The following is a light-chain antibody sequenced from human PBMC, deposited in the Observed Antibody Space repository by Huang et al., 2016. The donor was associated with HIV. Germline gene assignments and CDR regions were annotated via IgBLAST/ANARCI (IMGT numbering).Light chain of an antibody. Sequence: EIVMTQSPATLSVSPGERVTLSCRASQSISGNLAWYQQKPGQPPRLLIYGASTRAPGIPARFSGSGSGTEFTLTISSLQSEDFAVYFCQQHNNWLFTFGPGTRVNIK. V-gene: IGKV3-15*01. CDR3: QQHNNWLFT. CDR2: GAS. CDR1: QSISGN. J-gene: IGKJ3*01.